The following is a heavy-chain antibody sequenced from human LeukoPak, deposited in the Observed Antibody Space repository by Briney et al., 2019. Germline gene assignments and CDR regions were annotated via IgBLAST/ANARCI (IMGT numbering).Heavy chain of an antibody. CDR1: GFIFTSYW. CDR3: ARDPGWSSFDI. D-gene: IGHD2-15*01. J-gene: IGHJ3*02. V-gene: IGHV3-7*01. CDR2: INQDGGTK. Sequence: GGSLILSCVASGFIFTSYWMSWVRPAPGKGLEFVANINQDGGTKNYVDSVKGRFTISRDNAENSLYLQMSSLRAEDTALYYCARDPGWSSFDIWGQGIMVTVSS.